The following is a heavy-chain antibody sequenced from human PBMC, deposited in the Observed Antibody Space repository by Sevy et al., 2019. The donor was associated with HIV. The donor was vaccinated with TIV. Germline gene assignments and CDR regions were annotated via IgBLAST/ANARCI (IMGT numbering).Heavy chain of an antibody. D-gene: IGHD2-15*01. Sequence: GGSLRLSCAASXFTFSSYAMHWVRQAPGKGLEWXXXISYXGSNKYYADSVKGRFTISRDNSKNTLYLQMNSLRTEDTAVYYCARDYCSGGSCYSGYFQXWGQGTLVTVSS. CDR2: ISYXGSNK. CDR3: ARDYCSGGSCYSGYFQX. CDR1: XFTFSSYA. V-gene: IGHV3-30-3*01. J-gene: IGHJ1*01.